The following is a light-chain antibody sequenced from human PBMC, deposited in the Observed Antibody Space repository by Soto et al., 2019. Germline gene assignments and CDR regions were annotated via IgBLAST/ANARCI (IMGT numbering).Light chain of an antibody. CDR3: SSYARNRDIL. V-gene: IGLV2-8*01. J-gene: IGLJ2*01. CDR1: SSDVGGYSY. CDR2: EVS. Sequence: QSALTQPPSASGSPGQSVAISCTGTSSDVGGYSYVSWYQQHPGKAPKLMIYEVSKRPSGVPDRFSGSKSGNTASLTVSVLQAEDEADYYCSSYARNRDILFGGGTKLTVL.